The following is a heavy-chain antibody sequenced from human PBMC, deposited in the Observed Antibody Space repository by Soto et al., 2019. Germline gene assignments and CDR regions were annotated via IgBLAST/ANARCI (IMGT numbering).Heavy chain of an antibody. CDR1: GFTFRDYG. J-gene: IGHJ4*02. Sequence: EEQLLESGGGLVQPGGSLRLSCAVSGFTFRDYGMSWVRQAPGQGLEWVSAISGRGDRTYYADSVKGRFTISRDNSKNTLYLQMNTLRAEDTAIYFCAIDVFADSKPFDFWGQGTLVTVSS. D-gene: IGHD2-21*01. CDR2: ISGRGDRT. CDR3: AIDVFADSKPFDF. V-gene: IGHV3-23*01.